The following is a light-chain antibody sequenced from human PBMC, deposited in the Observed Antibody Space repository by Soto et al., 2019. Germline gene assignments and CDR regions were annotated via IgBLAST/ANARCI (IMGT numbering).Light chain of an antibody. V-gene: IGKV2-30*01. Sequence: DVVMTQSPLSLPVTLGQPASISCRSSQSLLYSDGNTYLNWFQQRPGQSPRRLIYKVSTRDSGVPDRFSGSGSGTDFTLKISRVAAEDVGVYYCMQGAHWPYTFGQGTKVDIK. CDR1: QSLLYSDGNTY. CDR2: KVS. J-gene: IGKJ2*01. CDR3: MQGAHWPYT.